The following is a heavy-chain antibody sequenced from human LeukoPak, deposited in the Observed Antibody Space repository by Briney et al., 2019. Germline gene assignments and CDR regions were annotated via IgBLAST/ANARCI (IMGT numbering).Heavy chain of an antibody. Sequence: ASVKVSCKASGGTFSSYAISWVRQAPGQGLEWMEGIIPIFGTANYAQKFQGRVTITADESTSTAYMELSSLRSEDTAVYYCARARGIAVAGISFDYWGQGTLVTVSS. CDR2: IIPIFGTA. D-gene: IGHD6-19*01. V-gene: IGHV1-69*13. CDR1: GGTFSSYA. CDR3: ARARGIAVAGISFDY. J-gene: IGHJ4*02.